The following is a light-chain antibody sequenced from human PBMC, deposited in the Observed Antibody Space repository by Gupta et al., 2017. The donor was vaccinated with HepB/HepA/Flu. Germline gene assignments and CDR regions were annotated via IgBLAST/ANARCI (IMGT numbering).Light chain of an antibody. CDR1: QSGSSH. V-gene: IGKV3-11*01. CDR2: EAS. Sequence: VLTQSPATLSLSPGEGATLFCRASQSGSSHLAWYQQKPGQAPRRLIDEASNRATGIPARFSGSGSGTDFTINISSVEAEDVAIYYCKQSKEWPRTFGQGTRVEMK. J-gene: IGKJ5*01. CDR3: KQSKEWPRT.